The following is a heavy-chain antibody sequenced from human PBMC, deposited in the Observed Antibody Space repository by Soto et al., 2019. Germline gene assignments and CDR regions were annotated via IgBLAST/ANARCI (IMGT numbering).Heavy chain of an antibody. V-gene: IGHV1-69*01. CDR3: ARGVGAYYFDY. J-gene: IGHJ4*02. Sequence: QVQLVQSGAEVKKPGSLVKVCCKASGGTFSTYAINWVRQAPGQGLEWLGGIIPIFGTTDYARKFQGRVTITAAESTSTVFIELSSLTSDDTAVYYCARGVGAYYFDYWGQGTLVTVSS. CDR2: IIPIFGTT. CDR1: GGTFSTYA. D-gene: IGHD1-26*01.